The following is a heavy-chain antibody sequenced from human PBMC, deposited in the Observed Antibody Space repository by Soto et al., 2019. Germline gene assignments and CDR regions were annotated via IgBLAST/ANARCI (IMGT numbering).Heavy chain of an antibody. CDR2: IYYSGST. D-gene: IGHD2-2*01. V-gene: IGHV4-30-4*01. CDR1: GGSISSGDYY. J-gene: IGHJ4*02. CDR3: AREVPALGHEFPDRPPN. Sequence: SETLSLTCTVSGGSISSGDYYWSWIRQPPGKGLEWIGYIYYSGSTYYNPSLKSRVTISVDTSKNQFSLKLSSVTAADTAVYFCAREVPALGHEFPDRPPNWGQGTLVTVSS.